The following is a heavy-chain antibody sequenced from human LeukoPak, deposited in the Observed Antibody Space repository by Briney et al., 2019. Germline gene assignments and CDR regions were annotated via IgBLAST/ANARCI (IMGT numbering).Heavy chain of an antibody. D-gene: IGHD2-21*02. CDR3: ARGTKSSRVTVLTSFWFFDL. V-gene: IGHV4-4*07. CDR2: IYTSGST. CDR1: GGSISSYY. J-gene: IGHJ2*01. Sequence: PSETLSLTCTVSGGSISSYYWSWIRQPAGKGLEWIGRIYTSGSTNYNPSLKSRVTMSVDTSKNQFSLKLSSVTAADTAVYYCARGTKSSRVTVLTSFWFFDLWGRGTLVTVSS.